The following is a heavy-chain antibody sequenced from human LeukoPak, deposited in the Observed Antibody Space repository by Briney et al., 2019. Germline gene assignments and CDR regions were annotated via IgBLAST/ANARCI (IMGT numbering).Heavy chain of an antibody. V-gene: IGHV4-4*07. J-gene: IGHJ6*03. CDR1: GGSISSYY. Sequence: VKPSESLSLTCTVSGGSISSYYWSWIRQPAGKGLEWIGRIYTSGSTNYNPSLKSRATMSVDTSKNQFSLKLSSVTAADTAVYYCARTVGDGSGSYLYYYYYMDVWGKGTTVTISS. D-gene: IGHD3-10*01. CDR2: IYTSGST. CDR3: ARTVGDGSGSYLYYYYYMDV.